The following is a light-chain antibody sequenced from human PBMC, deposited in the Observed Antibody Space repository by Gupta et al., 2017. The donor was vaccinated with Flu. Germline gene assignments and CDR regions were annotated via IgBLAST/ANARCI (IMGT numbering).Light chain of an antibody. CDR1: SRDVGGHGY. J-gene: IGLJ3*02. Sequence: QSALSQHASVPGSPGQTITISCTGTSRDVGGHGYVSWYQPYSGKAPKLLIYEVNNRPSGVSNRFSASKSGNTASLTISGLQADDEADYYCISFTSDTTWVFGGGTRVTVL. V-gene: IGLV2-14*03. CDR2: EVN. CDR3: ISFTSDTTWV.